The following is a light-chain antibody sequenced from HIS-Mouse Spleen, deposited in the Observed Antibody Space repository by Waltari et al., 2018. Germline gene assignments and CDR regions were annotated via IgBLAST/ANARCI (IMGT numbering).Light chain of an antibody. V-gene: IGLV2-23*01. CDR1: SSDVGSYNL. CDR2: EGS. J-gene: IGLJ3*02. CDR3: CSYAGSSTWV. Sequence: QSALTQPASVSGSPGQSITISCTGTSSDVGSYNLVPWYQQHPGKAPKLMIYEGSKRPSGVSNRFSGSKSGNTASLTISGLQAEDEADYYCCSYAGSSTWVFGGVTKLTVL.